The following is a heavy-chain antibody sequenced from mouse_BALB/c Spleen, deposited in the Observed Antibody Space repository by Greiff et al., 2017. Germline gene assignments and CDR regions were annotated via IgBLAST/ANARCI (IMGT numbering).Heavy chain of an antibody. J-gene: IGHJ3*01. V-gene: IGHV5-17*02. CDR1: GFTFSSFG. D-gene: IGHD1-1*02. Sequence: EVQGVESGGGLVQPGGSRKLSCAASGFTFSSFGMHWVRQAPEKGLEWVAYISSGSSTIYYADTVKGRFTISRDNPKNTLFLQMTSLRSEDTAMYYCARSRDGAWFAYWGQGTLVTVSA. CDR2: ISSGSSTI. CDR3: ARSRDGAWFAY.